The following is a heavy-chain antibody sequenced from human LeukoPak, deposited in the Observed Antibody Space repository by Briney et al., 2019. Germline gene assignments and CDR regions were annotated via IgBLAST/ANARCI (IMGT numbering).Heavy chain of an antibody. D-gene: IGHD3-10*01. V-gene: IGHV3-48*02. J-gene: IGHJ3*02. CDR2: ISSNGNTE. CDR1: GFSFSSHP. CDR3: ARDVVRGVAFDI. Sequence: GGSLRLSCAASGFSFSSHPINWVRQAPGKGLEWVSHISSNGNTEYYLDSVRLRFTMSRDNAKNLLFLQMNSLRDEDTAVCYCARDVVRGVAFDIWGQGTMVTVSS.